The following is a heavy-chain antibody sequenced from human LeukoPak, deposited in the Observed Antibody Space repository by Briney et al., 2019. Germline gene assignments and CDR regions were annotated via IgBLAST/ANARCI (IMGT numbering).Heavy chain of an antibody. D-gene: IGHD3-22*01. CDR1: GGSISSYY. CDR3: ARGPYYYDSSGYIYYYYGMDV. CDR2: INHSGST. V-gene: IGHV4-34*01. J-gene: IGHJ6*02. Sequence: SETLSLTCTVSGGSISSYYWSWIRQPPGKGLEWIGEINHSGSTNYNPSLKSRVTISVDTSKNQFSLKLSSVTAADTAVYYCARGPYYYDSSGYIYYYYGMDVWGQGTTVTVSS.